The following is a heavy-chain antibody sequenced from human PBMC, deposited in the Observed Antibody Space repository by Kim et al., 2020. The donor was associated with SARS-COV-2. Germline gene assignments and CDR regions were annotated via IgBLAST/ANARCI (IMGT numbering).Heavy chain of an antibody. CDR1: GFTFSSYA. J-gene: IGHJ4*02. Sequence: GGSLRLSCAASGFTFSSYAMSWVRQAPGKGLEWVSAISGSGGSTYYAASVMRRFTISRDNSKNTLYLQMNSLRAEDTAVYYCAKGGYCSGGSCYASYFDYWGQGTLVTVSS. D-gene: IGHD2-15*01. CDR3: AKGGYCSGGSCYASYFDY. V-gene: IGHV3-23*01. CDR2: ISGSGGST.